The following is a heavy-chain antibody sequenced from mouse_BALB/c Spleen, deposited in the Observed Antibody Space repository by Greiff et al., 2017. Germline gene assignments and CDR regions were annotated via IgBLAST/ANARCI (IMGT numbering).Heavy chain of an antibody. CDR3: AREGIPFAY. Sequence: QVQLQQSGAELVRPGTSVKVSCKASGYAFTNYLIEWVKQRPGQGLEWIGVINPGSGGTNYNEKFKGKATLTADKSSSTAYMQLSSLTSDDSAVYFCAREGIPFAYWGQGTLVTVSA. J-gene: IGHJ3*01. V-gene: IGHV1-54*01. CDR1: GYAFTNYL. CDR2: INPGSGGT.